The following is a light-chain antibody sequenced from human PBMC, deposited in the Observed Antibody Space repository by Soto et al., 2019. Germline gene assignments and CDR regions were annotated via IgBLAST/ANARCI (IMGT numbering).Light chain of an antibody. J-gene: IGKJ4*01. CDR2: GVS. CDR3: QQLSSYPLT. CDR1: HRLSASD. Sequence: EIVLTQSPGTLSVSQGQRATLSCRASHRLSASDIAWYQQKPGQAPKFLIYGVSSRATGIPDRFSGSGSGTDFTLTISSLEPEDFAVYYCQQLSSYPLTFGGGTKVDIK. V-gene: IGKV3-20*01.